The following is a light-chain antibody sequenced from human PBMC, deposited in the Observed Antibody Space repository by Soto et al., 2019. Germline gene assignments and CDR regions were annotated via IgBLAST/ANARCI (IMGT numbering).Light chain of an antibody. J-gene: IGKJ4*01. V-gene: IGKV3-11*01. CDR2: DAS. Sequence: EIVLTQSPGTLSLSPGERATLSCRASESVSSIYVAWYQQKPGQVPRLLIYDASNRATGIPARFSGSGSGTDFTLTISSLEPEDFAVYYCQQRSNWPLTFGGGTKVDIK. CDR1: ESVSSIY. CDR3: QQRSNWPLT.